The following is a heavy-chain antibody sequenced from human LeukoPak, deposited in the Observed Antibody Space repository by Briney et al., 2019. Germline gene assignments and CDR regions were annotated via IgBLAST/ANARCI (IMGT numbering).Heavy chain of an antibody. CDR2: IKHDGSED. CDR3: ARGCSSTSCYVDGYYFDY. J-gene: IGHJ4*02. CDR1: GFTLSNYW. D-gene: IGHD2-2*01. V-gene: IGHV3-7*01. Sequence: GGSLRLSCAASGFTLSNYWMTWVRQAPGKGLEWEANIKHDGSEDYYLDSVKGRFTISRDNAKSSMWLQMNSLRDEDTAVYYCARGCSSTSCYVDGYYFDYWGQGTLVTVSS.